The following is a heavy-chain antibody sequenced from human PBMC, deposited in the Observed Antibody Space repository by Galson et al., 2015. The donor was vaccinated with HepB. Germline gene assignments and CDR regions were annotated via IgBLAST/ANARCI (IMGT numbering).Heavy chain of an antibody. J-gene: IGHJ4*01. CDR2: ISSSSSYT. CDR1: GFTFSDYY. Sequence: SLRLSCAASGFTFSDYYMSWIRQAPGKGLEWVSYISSSSSYTNYADSVKGRFTISRDNAKNSLYLQMNSLRAEDTAVYYCARDVGKLLSGARIAASGPLSSEYYFDFWGQGTLVTGSS. D-gene: IGHD6-13*01. V-gene: IGHV3-11*06. CDR3: ARDVGKLLSGARIAASGPLSSEYYFDF.